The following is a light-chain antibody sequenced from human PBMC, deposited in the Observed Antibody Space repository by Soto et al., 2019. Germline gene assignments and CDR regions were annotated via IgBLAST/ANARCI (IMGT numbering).Light chain of an antibody. V-gene: IGKV1-5*03. J-gene: IGKJ1*01. CDR3: HQAYSFPWT. Sequence: DIQMTQSPSTLSGSVGDRVTITCRASQTISSWLAWYQQKPGKAPKLLIYKASTLKSGVPSRFSGSGSGTEFTLTISSLQPDDFATYFCHQAYSFPWTFGQGTKVE. CDR1: QTISSW. CDR2: KAS.